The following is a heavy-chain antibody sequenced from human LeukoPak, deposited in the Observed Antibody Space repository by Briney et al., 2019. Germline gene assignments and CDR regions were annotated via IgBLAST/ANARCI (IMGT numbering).Heavy chain of an antibody. J-gene: IGHJ4*02. CDR1: GFTFSSYA. CDR2: ISYDGSNK. CDR3: AKIGVPLRDYGDPSESFDY. V-gene: IGHV3-30-3*02. D-gene: IGHD4-17*01. Sequence: GGSLRLSCAASGFTFSSYAMHWVRQAPGKGLEWVAVISYDGSNKYYADSVKGRFTISRDSSKNTVDLQMNSLGVEDTAVYYCAKIGVPLRDYGDPSESFDYWGQGTLVTVSS.